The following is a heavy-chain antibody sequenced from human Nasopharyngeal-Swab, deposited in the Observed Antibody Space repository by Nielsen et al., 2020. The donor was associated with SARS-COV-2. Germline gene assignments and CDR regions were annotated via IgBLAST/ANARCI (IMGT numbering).Heavy chain of an antibody. Sequence: ASVKVSCKASGYTFTSYAMNWVRQAPGQGLEWMGWINTNTGNPTYAQGFTGRFVFSLDTSVSTAYLQISSLKAEDTAVYYCARDQEDTAMAVYYYYYMDVWGKGTTVTVSS. CDR3: ARDQEDTAMAVYYYYYMDV. D-gene: IGHD5-18*01. V-gene: IGHV7-4-1*02. CDR2: INTNTGNP. CDR1: GYTFTSYA. J-gene: IGHJ6*03.